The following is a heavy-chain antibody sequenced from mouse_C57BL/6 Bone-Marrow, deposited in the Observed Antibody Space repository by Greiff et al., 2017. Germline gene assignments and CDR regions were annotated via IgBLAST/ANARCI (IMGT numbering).Heavy chain of an antibody. CDR3: ARGGAIDYDYDGLLAMDY. D-gene: IGHD2-4*01. V-gene: IGHV1-55*01. CDR2: IYPGSGST. CDR1: GYTFTSYW. J-gene: IGHJ4*01. Sequence: QVQLQQPGAELVKPGASVTMSCKASGYTFTSYWITWVKQRPGQGLAWLGDIYPGSGSTNYNEKFTSKATLTVATSSSTAYMQLSNLTSQDSAVYYCARGGAIDYDYDGLLAMDYWGQGTSVTVSP.